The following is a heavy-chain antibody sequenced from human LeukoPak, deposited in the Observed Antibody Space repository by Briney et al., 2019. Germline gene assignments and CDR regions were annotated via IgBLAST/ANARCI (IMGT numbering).Heavy chain of an antibody. CDR1: GGSISSYY. CDR2: IYYSGST. CDR3: AREGIAVAEGFGP. V-gene: IGHV4-59*01. J-gene: IGHJ5*02. Sequence: PSETLSLTCTVSGGSISSYYWSWIRQPPGKGLEWIGYIYYSGSTNYNPSLKSRVTISVDTSKNQFSLKLSSVTAADTAVYYCAREGIAVAEGFGPWGQGTLVTVSS. D-gene: IGHD6-19*01.